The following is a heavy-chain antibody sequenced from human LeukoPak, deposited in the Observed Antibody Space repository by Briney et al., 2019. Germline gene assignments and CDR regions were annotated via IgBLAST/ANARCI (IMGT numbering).Heavy chain of an antibody. V-gene: IGHV3-23*01. D-gene: IGHD6-13*01. CDR3: AKGKASSWLDWFDP. J-gene: IGHJ5*02. CDR2: TSGGGGST. CDR1: GFTFSTYA. Sequence: GGSLRLSCAASGFTFSTYAMTWVRQAPGRGQDWVSATSGGGGSTYYADSVKGRFTMSRDNSKNTVYLQMNSLRAEDTAVYFCAKGKASSWLDWFDPWGQGTLVTVSS.